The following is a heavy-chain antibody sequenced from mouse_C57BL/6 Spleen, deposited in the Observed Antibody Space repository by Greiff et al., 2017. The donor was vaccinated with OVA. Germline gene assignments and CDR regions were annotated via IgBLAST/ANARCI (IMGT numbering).Heavy chain of an antibody. CDR3: ARESSSGYPFAY. D-gene: IGHD3-2*02. CDR1: GYTFTDYN. CDR2: INPNNGGT. Sequence: VQLQQSGPELVKPGASVKIPCKASGYTFTDYNLDWVKQSHGKSLEWIGDINPNNGGTIYNQKFKGKATLTVDKSSSTAYMELRSLTSEDTAVYYCARESSSGYPFAYWGQGTLVTVSA. V-gene: IGHV1-18*01. J-gene: IGHJ3*01.